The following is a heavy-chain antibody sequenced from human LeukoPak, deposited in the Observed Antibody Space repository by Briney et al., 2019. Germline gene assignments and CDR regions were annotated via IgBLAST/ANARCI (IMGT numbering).Heavy chain of an antibody. CDR2: INHSGST. CDR1: GGSISSSSYY. Sequence: SETPSLTCTVSGGSISSSSYYWGWIRQPPGKGLEWIGEINHSGSTNYNPSLKSRVTISVDTSKNQFSLKLSSVTAADTAVYYCARGPVIAVAGTLGYFQHWGQGTLVTVSS. J-gene: IGHJ1*01. CDR3: ARGPVIAVAGTLGYFQH. V-gene: IGHV4-39*07. D-gene: IGHD6-19*01.